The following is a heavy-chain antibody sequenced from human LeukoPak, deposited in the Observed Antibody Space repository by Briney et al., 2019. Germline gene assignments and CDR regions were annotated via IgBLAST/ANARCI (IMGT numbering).Heavy chain of an antibody. D-gene: IGHD3-9*01. CDR3: ARLTKGRYFDYIFDY. CDR2: TYYTGST. CDR1: CGSVSSSLNY. Sequence: SETLSLTCTVSCGSVSSSLNYWGWIRQPPGKGLEWIGNTYYTGSTYSNPTLKSRVTISVDTSKNQFSLKLSSVTAADTAVYYCARLTKGRYFDYIFDYWGQGTLLTVSS. V-gene: IGHV4-39*01. J-gene: IGHJ4*02.